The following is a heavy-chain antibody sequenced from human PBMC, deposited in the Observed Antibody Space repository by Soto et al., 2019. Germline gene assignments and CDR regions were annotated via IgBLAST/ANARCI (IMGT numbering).Heavy chain of an antibody. J-gene: IGHJ4*02. D-gene: IGHD2-21*02. CDR2: ISSDTTTI. CDR3: ATLTAPSDY. Sequence: QVQLVESGGGLVKPGGSLRLSCAASGFTFSNSYMNWIRQAPGKGLEWLSYISSDTTTIFYADSVKGRFTVARDNAKNSLYLQMNGLRAEDTAVYYCATLTAPSDYWGQGTLVTVSS. V-gene: IGHV3-11*01. CDR1: GFTFSNSY.